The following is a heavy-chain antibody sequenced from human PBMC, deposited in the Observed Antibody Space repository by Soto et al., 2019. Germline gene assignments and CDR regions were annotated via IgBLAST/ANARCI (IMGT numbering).Heavy chain of an antibody. CDR2: INPSGGST. CDR1: GYTFTGYY. V-gene: IGHV1-46*01. CDR3: ARDLGSWYFDL. Sequence: ASVKVSCKASGYTFTGYYMHWMRQAPGQGLEWLGIINPSGGSTSYAQKFQGRVTMTRDTSTSTVYMELSSLRSEDTAVYYCARDLGSWYFDLWGRGTLVTVSS. J-gene: IGHJ2*01. D-gene: IGHD3-10*01.